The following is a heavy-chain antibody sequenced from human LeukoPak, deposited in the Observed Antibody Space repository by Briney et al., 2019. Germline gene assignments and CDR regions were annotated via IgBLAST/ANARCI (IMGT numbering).Heavy chain of an antibody. V-gene: IGHV3-64*01. J-gene: IGHJ6*03. D-gene: IGHD4-11*01. CDR2: IISNVGST. CDR3: ARVGSTVSTRSYYYYMDV. CDR1: GFTFSSYA. Sequence: GGSLRLSCSAAGFTFSSYAMHWVGQAPGKGLEYVSAIISNVGSTYYANSGKGRFTISRDNSKNTLNLQMWSLRDEDMAVYYCARVGSTVSTRSYYYYMDVWGKGTTVAVSS.